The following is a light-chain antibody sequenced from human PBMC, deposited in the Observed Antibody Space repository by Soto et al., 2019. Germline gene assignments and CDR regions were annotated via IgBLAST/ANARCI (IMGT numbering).Light chain of an antibody. V-gene: IGLV1-44*01. CDR2: SNK. J-gene: IGLJ2*01. CDR3: AAWDDSLNGPV. Sequence: QSVLTQPPSASGTPGQRVTISCSGSSSNIGSNTVNWYQQVPGTAPKLLIYSNKYRPSGVPDRLFGSKSGTSASLAISGLQSEDEADYYCAAWDDSLNGPVFGGGTKVTVL. CDR1: SSNIGSNT.